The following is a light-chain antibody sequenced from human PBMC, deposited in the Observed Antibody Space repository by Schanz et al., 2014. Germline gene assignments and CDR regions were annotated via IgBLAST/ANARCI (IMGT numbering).Light chain of an antibody. V-gene: IGLV1-47*02. J-gene: IGLJ2*01. CDR2: SYY. CDR1: SSNIGSNY. Sequence: QSVLTQPPSASGTPGQRVTISCSGSSSNIGSNYVYWYQQLPGTAPKLLVYSYYQRPSGVPDRFSDSKSGTSASLAISGLRSEDEADYYCAAWDDSLGAHVVFGGGTKLTVL. CDR3: AAWDDSLGAHVV.